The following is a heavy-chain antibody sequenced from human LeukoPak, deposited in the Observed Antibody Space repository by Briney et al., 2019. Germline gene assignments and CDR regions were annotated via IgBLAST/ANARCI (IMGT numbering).Heavy chain of an antibody. D-gene: IGHD3-3*01. CDR3: AILRTAGYDK. CDR2: IFPGDSDT. V-gene: IGHV5-51*01. Sequence: GESLKISCKASGYFFTTYWISWVRQMPGKGLEWMGIIFPGDSDTKYSPSFQGQVTISADETTSTTYLHWSSLKASDTAIYYCAILRTAGYDKWGQGTLVTVSS. J-gene: IGHJ4*02. CDR1: GYFFTTYW.